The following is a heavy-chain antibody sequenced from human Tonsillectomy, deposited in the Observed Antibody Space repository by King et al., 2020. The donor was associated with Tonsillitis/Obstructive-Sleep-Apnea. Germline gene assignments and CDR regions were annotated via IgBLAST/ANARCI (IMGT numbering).Heavy chain of an antibody. CDR2: IRSISSTI. D-gene: IGHD2-2*01. Sequence: VQLVESGGGLVQPWGSMRLSCAASGFTFSSYSMNWVRQAPGKGLEWVAYIRSISSTIYYADSVKGRLTSSRNKAKNSRYLQRNSLRDEDTAVYYCARDLYCSSTSCYVPLFDYWGQGTLVTVSS. CDR1: GFTFSSYS. J-gene: IGHJ4*02. CDR3: ARDLYCSSTSCYVPLFDY. V-gene: IGHV3-48*02.